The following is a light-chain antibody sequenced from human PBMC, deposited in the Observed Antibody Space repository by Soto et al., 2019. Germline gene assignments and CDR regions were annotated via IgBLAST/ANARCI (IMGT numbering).Light chain of an antibody. Sequence: DIVMTQSPDSLAVSLGERATINCKSSRSLFSISNNKNYLAWYQQKPGQPPKLLIYWASTRDSWVPDRFSGSGSGTDFTLTIDSLQAEDVAVYYCHQYYNSAYTFGQGTMLEIK. CDR3: HQYYNSAYT. CDR2: WAS. J-gene: IGKJ2*01. V-gene: IGKV4-1*01. CDR1: RSLFSISNNKNY.